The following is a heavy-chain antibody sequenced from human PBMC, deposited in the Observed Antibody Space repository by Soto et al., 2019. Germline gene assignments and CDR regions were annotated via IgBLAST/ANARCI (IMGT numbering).Heavy chain of an antibody. CDR2: IYHSGST. V-gene: IGHV4-4*02. D-gene: IGHD4-4*01. CDR3: ARVDYSKYYYYGMDV. CDR1: GGSISSSNW. Sequence: LSCAVSGGSISSSNWWSWVRQPPGKGLEWIGEIYHSGSTNYNPSLKSRVTISVDKSKNQFSLKLSSVTAADTAVYYCARVDYSKYYYYGMDVWGQGTTVTVSS. J-gene: IGHJ6*02.